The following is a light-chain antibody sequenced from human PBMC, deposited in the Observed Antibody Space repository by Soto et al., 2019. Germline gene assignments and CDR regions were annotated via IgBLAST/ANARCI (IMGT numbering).Light chain of an antibody. Sequence: DIQMTQSPSSMAASVGARVTITCRASQSISTYLNWYQQKPGKAPKVLIFDASRLQSGVASRFIGSGSGTDYTLNISSLQPEDYATYYCQQCYSAPWTFGQANKVQV. V-gene: IGKV1-39*01. CDR1: QSISTY. CDR3: QQCYSAPWT. J-gene: IGKJ1*01. CDR2: DAS.